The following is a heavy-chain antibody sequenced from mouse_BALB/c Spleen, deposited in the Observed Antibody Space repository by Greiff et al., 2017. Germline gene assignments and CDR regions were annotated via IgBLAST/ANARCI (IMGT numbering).Heavy chain of an antibody. V-gene: IGHV2-9*02. J-gene: IGHJ3*01. CDR3: ARDGDGLLAWFAY. D-gene: IGHD1-1*01. CDR1: GFSLTSYG. Sequence: QVQLKESGPGLVAPSQSLSITCTVSGFSLTSYGVHWVRQPPGKGLEWLGVIWAGGSTNYNSALMSRLSISKDNSKSQVFLKMNSLQTDDTAMYYCARDGDGLLAWFAYWGQGTLVTVSA. CDR2: IWAGGST.